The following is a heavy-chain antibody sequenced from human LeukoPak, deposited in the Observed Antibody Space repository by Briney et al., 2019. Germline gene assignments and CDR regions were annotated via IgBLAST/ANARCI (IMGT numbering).Heavy chain of an antibody. V-gene: IGHV4-59*01. CDR1: GGSISSYY. D-gene: IGHD3-22*01. CDR3: ARGLYRISMIVVVPFDY. J-gene: IGHJ4*02. CDR2: IYYSGST. Sequence: SETLSLTCTVSGGSISSYYWSWIRQPPGKGLEWIGYIYYSGSTNYNPSLKSRVTISVDTSKNQFSLKLSSVTAADTAVYYCARGLYRISMIVVVPFDYWGQGTLVTVSS.